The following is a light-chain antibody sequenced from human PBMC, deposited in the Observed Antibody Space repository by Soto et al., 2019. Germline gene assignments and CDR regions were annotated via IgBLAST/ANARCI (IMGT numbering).Light chain of an antibody. Sequence: QSALTQPASVSGSPGQSITISCTGANSDVGSYNLVSWHQQHPGKAPKFMIYEGSKRPSGVSIRFSGSKSGNTASLTISGLQAEDEADYYCCSYAGRSTYVFGTGTKVTVL. CDR1: NSDVGSYNL. CDR3: CSYAGRSTYV. V-gene: IGLV2-23*01. CDR2: EGS. J-gene: IGLJ1*01.